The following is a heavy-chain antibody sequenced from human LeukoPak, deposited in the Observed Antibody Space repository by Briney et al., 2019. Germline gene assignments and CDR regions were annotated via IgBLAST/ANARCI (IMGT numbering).Heavy chain of an antibody. CDR1: GFSFSSYA. Sequence: GGSLRLSCAASGFSFSSYAMSWVRQAPGKGLEWVSGISYSGNTTYYADSVKGRFTISRDKSKNTLYLQMYSLRAEDTAVYYCAKVKWGSYYFDYWGQGTLVTVSS. J-gene: IGHJ4*02. V-gene: IGHV3-23*01. CDR3: AKVKWGSYYFDY. CDR2: ISYSGNTT. D-gene: IGHD3-16*01.